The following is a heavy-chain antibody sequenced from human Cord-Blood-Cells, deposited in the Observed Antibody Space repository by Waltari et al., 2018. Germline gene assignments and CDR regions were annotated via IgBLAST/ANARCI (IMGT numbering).Heavy chain of an antibody. Sequence: EVQLVESGGGLIQPGGSLRLSCAASGFTVSSHYMGWVRRAPGKGLEWVSVIYSGGSTYYADSVKGRFTISRDNSKNTLYLQMNSLRAEDTAVYYCARETSLYSSSWFDYWGQGTLVTVSS. D-gene: IGHD6-13*01. CDR2: IYSGGST. V-gene: IGHV3-53*01. CDR3: ARETSLYSSSWFDY. CDR1: GFTVSSHY. J-gene: IGHJ4*02.